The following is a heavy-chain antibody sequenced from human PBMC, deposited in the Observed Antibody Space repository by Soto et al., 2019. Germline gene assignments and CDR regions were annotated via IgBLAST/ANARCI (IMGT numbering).Heavy chain of an antibody. D-gene: IGHD6-13*01. J-gene: IGHJ4*02. V-gene: IGHV3-7*01. CDR3: ATSSAAPGNY. Sequence: GGSLRLSCAASGFTFSESWMSWVRQAPGKGLEWVANTKKDGSDKYYVDSVKGRFTVSRDNAVNSLYLQMNSLRAEGTAVYYCATSSAAPGNYWGQGTMVTVYS. CDR2: TKKDGSDK. CDR1: GFTFSESW.